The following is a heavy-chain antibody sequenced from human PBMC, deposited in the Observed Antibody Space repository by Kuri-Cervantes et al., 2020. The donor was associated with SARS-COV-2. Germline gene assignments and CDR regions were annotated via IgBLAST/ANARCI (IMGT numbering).Heavy chain of an antibody. Sequence: GGSLRLSCAASGFTFSAYWMHWVRHAPGKGLVWVSHIDGDGTSIGYADSVKGRFTISSDNAKGTLYLQMNSLRAEDTAMYYCARGDGMDVWGQGTTVTVSS. V-gene: IGHV3-74*01. CDR2: IDGDGTSI. CDR1: GFTFSAYW. J-gene: IGHJ6*02. CDR3: ARGDGMDV.